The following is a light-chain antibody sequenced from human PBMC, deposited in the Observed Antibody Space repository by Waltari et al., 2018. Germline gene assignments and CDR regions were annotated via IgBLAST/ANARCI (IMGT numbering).Light chain of an antibody. Sequence: DIVMTQSPDSLALSLGERATISCQSSQSVLHTSNNRNYLAWYQQRPGQSPKLLISRASTRQSGVPDRFSGSGSAADFTLTITSLQAEDVATYYCQQYYSTPLTFGGGTKVAIK. CDR1: QSVLHTSNNRNY. CDR3: QQYYSTPLT. V-gene: IGKV4-1*01. J-gene: IGKJ4*01. CDR2: RAS.